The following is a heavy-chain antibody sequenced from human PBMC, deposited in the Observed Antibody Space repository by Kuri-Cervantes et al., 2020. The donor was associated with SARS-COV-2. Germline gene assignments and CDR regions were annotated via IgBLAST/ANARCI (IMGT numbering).Heavy chain of an antibody. CDR2: IYTSGST. V-gene: IGHV4-61*02. J-gene: IGHJ4*02. CDR3: ARGGRTRNSYYFDY. D-gene: IGHD3-10*01. Sequence: SETLSLTCTVSGGSISSGSYYWSWIRQPAGKGLEWIGRIYTSGSTNYNPSLKSRVTISVDTSKNQFSLKLSSVTAADTAAYYCARGGRTRNSYYFDYWGQGTLVTVSS. CDR1: GGSISSGSYY.